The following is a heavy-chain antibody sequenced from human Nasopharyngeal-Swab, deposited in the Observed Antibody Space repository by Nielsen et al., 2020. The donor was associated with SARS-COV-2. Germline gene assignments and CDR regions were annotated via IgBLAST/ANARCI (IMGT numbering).Heavy chain of an antibody. D-gene: IGHD6-13*01. CDR3: TRAEYSSSWSPWSWFDP. Sequence: VRQAPGKGLEWVSVIYSGGSTYYADSVKGRFTISRDNSKNTLYLQMNSLKTEDTAVYYCTRAEYSSSWSPWSWFDPWGQGTLVTVSS. J-gene: IGHJ5*02. V-gene: IGHV3-53*01. CDR2: IYSGGST.